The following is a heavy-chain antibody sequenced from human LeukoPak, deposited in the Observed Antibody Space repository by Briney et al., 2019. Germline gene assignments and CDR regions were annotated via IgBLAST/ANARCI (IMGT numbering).Heavy chain of an antibody. CDR1: GFTFDVYA. V-gene: IGHV3-9*03. CDR3: AKGDCSSTSCYSFDY. Sequence: PGRSLRLSCAASGFTFDVYAMHWVRQAPGKGLEWVSGISWNSGSIGYADSVKGRFTISRDNAKNSLYLQMNSLRAEDMALEYCAKGDCSSTSCYSFDYWGQGTLVTVSS. D-gene: IGHD2-2*01. J-gene: IGHJ4*02. CDR2: ISWNSGSI.